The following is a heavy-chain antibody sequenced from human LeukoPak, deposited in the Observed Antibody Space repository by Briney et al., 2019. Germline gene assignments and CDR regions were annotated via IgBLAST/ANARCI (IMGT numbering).Heavy chain of an antibody. CDR1: GYTFTSYY. CDR2: INPSGGST. CDR3: ARGSRITMIVVVHSAEYLQH. J-gene: IGHJ1*01. Sequence: GASVKVSCKASGYTFTSYYMHWVRQAPGQGLEWMGIINPSGGSTSYAQKFQGRVTMTRDTSTSTVYMELSSLRSEDTAVYYCARGSRITMIVVVHSAEYLQHWGQGTLVTVSS. D-gene: IGHD3-22*01. V-gene: IGHV1-46*01.